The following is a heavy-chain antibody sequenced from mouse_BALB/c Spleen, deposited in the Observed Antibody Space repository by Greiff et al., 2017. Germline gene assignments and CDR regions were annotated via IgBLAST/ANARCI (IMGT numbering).Heavy chain of an antibody. D-gene: IGHD1-1*01. J-gene: IGHJ2*01. CDR2: ISYDGSN. CDR3: ASAVVALTDFDY. CDR1: GYSITSGYY. V-gene: IGHV3-6*02. Sequence: EVQLQESGPGLVKPSQSLSLTCSVTGYSITSGYYWNWIRQFPGNKLEWMGYISYDGSNNYNPSLKNRISITRDTSKNQFFLKLNSVTTEDTATYYCASAVVALTDFDYWGQGTTLTVSS.